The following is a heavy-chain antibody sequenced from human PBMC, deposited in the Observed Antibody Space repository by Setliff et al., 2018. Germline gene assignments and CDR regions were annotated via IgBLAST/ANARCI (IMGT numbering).Heavy chain of an antibody. CDR2: IYYSGST. D-gene: IGHD6-13*01. V-gene: IGHV4-39*07. CDR1: GGSISSSSYY. Sequence: SETLSLTCTVPGGSISSSSYYWGWIRQPPGKGLEWIGIIYYSGSTYYNPSLKSRVTISVDTSKNQFSLKPSSVTAADTAVYYCARQQQLVIGSTAYYYYGMDVWGQGTTVTVSS. CDR3: ARQQQLVIGSTAYYYYGMDV. J-gene: IGHJ6*02.